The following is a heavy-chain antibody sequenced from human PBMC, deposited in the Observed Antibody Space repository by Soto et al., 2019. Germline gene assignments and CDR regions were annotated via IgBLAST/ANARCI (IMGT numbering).Heavy chain of an antibody. V-gene: IGHV3-48*01. CDR1: GFTFSSYS. Sequence: EVQLVESGGGLVQPGGSLRLSCAASGFTFSSYSMNWVRQAPGKGLEWVSYISSSSSTIYYADSVKGRFTISRDNAKNSLYLQMNSLRAEDTAVYYCARRSKYSSSSGAGYGMDVWGQGTTVTVSS. D-gene: IGHD6-6*01. CDR2: ISSSSSTI. CDR3: ARRSKYSSSSGAGYGMDV. J-gene: IGHJ6*02.